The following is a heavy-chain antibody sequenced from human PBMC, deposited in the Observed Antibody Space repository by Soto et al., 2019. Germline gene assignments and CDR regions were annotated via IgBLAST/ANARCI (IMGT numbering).Heavy chain of an antibody. CDR3: ASAFLWFGELHSDY. D-gene: IGHD3-10*01. CDR1: GYTFTGYY. Sequence: ASVKVSCKASGYTFTGYYMHWVRQAPGQGLEWMGWINPNSGGTNYAQKFQGRVTMTRDTSISTAYMELSRLRSDDTAVYYCASAFLWFGELHSDYWGQGTLVTVSS. V-gene: IGHV1-2*02. CDR2: INPNSGGT. J-gene: IGHJ4*02.